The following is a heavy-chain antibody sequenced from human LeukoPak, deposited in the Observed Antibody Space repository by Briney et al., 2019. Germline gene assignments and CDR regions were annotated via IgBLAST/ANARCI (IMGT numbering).Heavy chain of an antibody. CDR1: GVSISSGDYY. V-gene: IGHV4-30-4*01. CDR3: ARGRYCSSTSCRPRSWLRYFDL. D-gene: IGHD2-2*01. J-gene: IGHJ2*01. CDR2: IYYSGST. Sequence: SQTLSLTCTVSGVSISSGDYYWSWIRQPPGKGREWIGYIYYSGSTYYNPSLKSRVTISVDTSKNQFSLKLSSVTAADTAVYYCARGRYCSSTSCRPRSWLRYFDLWGRGTLVTVSS.